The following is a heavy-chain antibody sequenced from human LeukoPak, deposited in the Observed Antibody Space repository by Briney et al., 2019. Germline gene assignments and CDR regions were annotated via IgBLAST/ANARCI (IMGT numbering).Heavy chain of an antibody. J-gene: IGHJ4*01. D-gene: IGHD3-10*01. CDR3: ASRVYGLGSFNY. CDR1: GDSISSTSYC. V-gene: IGHV4-39*01. Sequence: PSETLSLTCTVSGDSISSTSYCWDWIRQPPGKGLEWIGSIYNSGTTYYNPSLKSRVTISVDTSKNQFSLKVSSVTAADTAVYYCASRVYGLGSFNYWGQGTLVTVSS. CDR2: IYNSGTT.